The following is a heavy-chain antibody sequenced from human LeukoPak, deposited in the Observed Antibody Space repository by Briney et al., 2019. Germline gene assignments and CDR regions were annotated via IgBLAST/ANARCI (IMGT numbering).Heavy chain of an antibody. CDR1: GGSISSGDYY. J-gene: IGHJ3*02. V-gene: IGHV4-30-4*01. CDR3: AREVDSSGYYFSFDI. D-gene: IGHD3-22*01. Sequence: PSQTLSLTCTVSGGSISSGDYYWSWIRQPPGKGLEWIGYIYYSGSTYYNPSLKSRVTISVDTSKNQFSLKLSSVTAADTAVYYCAREVDSSGYYFSFDIWGQGTMVTVSS. CDR2: IYYSGST.